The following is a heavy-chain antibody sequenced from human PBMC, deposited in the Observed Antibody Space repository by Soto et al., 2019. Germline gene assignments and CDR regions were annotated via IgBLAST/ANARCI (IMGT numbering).Heavy chain of an antibody. CDR2: ISGSGGST. J-gene: IGHJ6*03. Sequence: GGSLRLSCAASGFTFSSYAMSWVRQAPGKGLEWVSAISGSGGSTYYADSVKGRFTISRDNSKNTLYLQMNSLRAEDTAVYYCAKQGFSYCSSTSCSPGYMDVWGKGTTVTVSS. D-gene: IGHD2-2*01. CDR3: AKQGFSYCSSTSCSPGYMDV. V-gene: IGHV3-23*01. CDR1: GFTFSSYA.